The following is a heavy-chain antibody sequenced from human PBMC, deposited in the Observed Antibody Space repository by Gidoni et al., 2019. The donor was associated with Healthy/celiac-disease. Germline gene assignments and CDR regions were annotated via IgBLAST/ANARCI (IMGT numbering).Heavy chain of an antibody. J-gene: IGHJ5*02. Sequence: EVQLVESGGGLVQPGGSLRLPCAASGFTFSSYDMHWVRQATGKGLEWVSAIGTAGDTYYPGSVKGRFTISRENAKNSLYLQMNSLRAEDTAVYYCARDWRYCSSTSCYSWFDPWGQGTLVTVSS. D-gene: IGHD2-2*01. CDR3: ARDWRYCSSTSCYSWFDP. CDR1: GFTFSSYD. V-gene: IGHV3-13*01. CDR2: IGTAGDT.